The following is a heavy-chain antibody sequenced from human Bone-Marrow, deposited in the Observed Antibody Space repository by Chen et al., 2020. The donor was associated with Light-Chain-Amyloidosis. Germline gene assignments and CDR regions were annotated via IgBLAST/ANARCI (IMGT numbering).Heavy chain of an antibody. CDR2: IYSGGST. V-gene: IGHV3-53*02. Sequence: EVHLVETGGALIQPGGSLSLSCAASGFSAGRSYMSWVRQAPGKGLEWVSLIYSGGSTYYADFVKGRFTISRDSSKNTVYLQMNSLRAEDTALYYCATEGRDPGYSYGYLNYWGQGTLVTVSS. CDR1: GFSAGRSY. J-gene: IGHJ4*02. D-gene: IGHD5-18*01. CDR3: ATEGRDPGYSYGYLNY.